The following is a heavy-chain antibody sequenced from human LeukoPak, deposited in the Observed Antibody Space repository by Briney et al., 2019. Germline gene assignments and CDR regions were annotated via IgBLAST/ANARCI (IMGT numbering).Heavy chain of an antibody. J-gene: IGHJ4*02. CDR2: INHSGST. CDR3: ARVDCGGDCYSDDY. Sequence: PSETLSLTCAVYGGSFSGYYWSWIRQPPGKGLEWIGEINHSGSTNYNPSLKSRVTISVDTSKNQFSLKLSAVTAADTAVYYCARVDCGGDCYSDDYWGQGTLVTVSS. V-gene: IGHV4-34*01. D-gene: IGHD2-21*02. CDR1: GGSFSGYY.